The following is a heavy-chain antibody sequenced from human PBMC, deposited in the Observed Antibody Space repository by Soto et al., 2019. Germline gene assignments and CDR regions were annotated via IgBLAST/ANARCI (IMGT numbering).Heavy chain of an antibody. V-gene: IGHV3-11*06. CDR2: ISGSSGSK. CDR3: ARDPHGDSSGLHDAFEI. Sequence: PGGSLRLSCAASGFIFNDYYMSWIRQAPGRGLEWLSNISGSSGSKKYADAGKGRFTISRDNAKKSLYLEMHSLRAEDTAVYYCARDPHGDSSGLHDAFEIWGQGAMVTVSS. D-gene: IGHD6-19*01. CDR1: GFIFNDYY. J-gene: IGHJ3*02.